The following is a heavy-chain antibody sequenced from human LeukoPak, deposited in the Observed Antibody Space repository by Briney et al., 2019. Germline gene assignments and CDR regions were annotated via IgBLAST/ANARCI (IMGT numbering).Heavy chain of an antibody. J-gene: IGHJ5*02. CDR1: GDSLSSNSAA. V-gene: IGHV6-1*01. D-gene: IGHD2-2*01. Sequence: SQTLSLTCAISGDSLSSNSAAWNWIRQSPSRGLELLGRTYYRSKWYDDYAISVKGRITINRDTSKNQFSLQLNSVTPEDTAVYYCARDLCTSSSCPNNWIDPWGQGTLVTVFS. CDR2: TYYRSKWYD. CDR3: ARDLCTSSSCPNNWIDP.